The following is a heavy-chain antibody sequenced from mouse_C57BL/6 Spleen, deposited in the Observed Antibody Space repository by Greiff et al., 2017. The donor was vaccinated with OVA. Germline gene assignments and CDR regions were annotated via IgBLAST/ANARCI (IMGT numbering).Heavy chain of an antibody. V-gene: IGHV3-6*01. CDR1: GYSITSGYY. D-gene: IGHD2-4*01. CDR3: DYDLAY. J-gene: IGHJ3*01. CDR2: ISYDGSN. Sequence: VQLQQSGPGLVKPSQSLSLTCSVTGYSITSGYYWNWIRQFPGNKLELMGYISYDGSNNYNPSLKNRISITRDTSKNQFFLKLNSVTTEDTATYYCDYDLAYWGQGTLVTVSA.